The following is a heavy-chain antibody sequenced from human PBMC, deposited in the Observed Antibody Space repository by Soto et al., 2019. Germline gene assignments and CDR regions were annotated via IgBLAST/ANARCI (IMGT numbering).Heavy chain of an antibody. Sequence: ASVKVSCKASGYLFTAYSMHWVRLAPGQGLEWMGVVNPSGGSTKYAQNFQGRVIMTRDTSTTTIYMELSSLRSDDTAIYYCAREENCSGGTCYSEYFHRWGQGTLATVSS. CDR3: AREENCSGGTCYSEYFHR. D-gene: IGHD2-15*01. J-gene: IGHJ1*01. CDR1: GYLFTAYS. V-gene: IGHV1-46*01. CDR2: VNPSGGST.